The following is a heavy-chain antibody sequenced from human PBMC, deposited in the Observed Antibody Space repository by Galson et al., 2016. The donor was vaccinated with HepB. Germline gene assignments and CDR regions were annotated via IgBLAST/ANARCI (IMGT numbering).Heavy chain of an antibody. V-gene: IGHV3-23*01. D-gene: IGHD6-13*01. CDR3: AKGQQLAYFDY. J-gene: IGHJ4*02. CDR2: ISGSDGST. CDR1: GFTFSSYA. Sequence: SLRLSCAASGFTFSSYAMSWVRQAPGKGLEWVSAISGSDGSTYYADSVKGRFTTSRDNSKNTLYLQMNGLRAEDTAVYYCAKGQQLAYFDYWGQGTLVTVSS.